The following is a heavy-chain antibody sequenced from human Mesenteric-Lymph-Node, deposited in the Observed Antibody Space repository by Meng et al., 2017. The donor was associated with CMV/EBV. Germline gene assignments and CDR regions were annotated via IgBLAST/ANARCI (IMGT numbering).Heavy chain of an antibody. J-gene: IGHJ4*02. CDR3: ARDKSARDSSAYDY. CDR1: GFTFTDYY. Sequence: GGSLRLSCAASGFTFTDYYMIWIRQAPGEGLEWVSYIDPSGSSMNYADSVKGRFTISRDNSKNTLYLQMNSLRAEDTAVYYCARDKSARDSSAYDYWGQGTLVTVSS. CDR2: IDPSGSSM. V-gene: IGHV3-11*01. D-gene: IGHD3-22*01.